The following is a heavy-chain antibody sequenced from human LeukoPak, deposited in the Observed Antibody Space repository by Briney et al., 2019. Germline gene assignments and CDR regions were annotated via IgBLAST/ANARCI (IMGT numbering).Heavy chain of an antibody. D-gene: IGHD4-17*01. V-gene: IGHV4-34*01. CDR2: INHSGST. Sequence: SETLSLTCAVYGGSFIGYYWSWIRQPPGKGLEWIGEINHSGSTNYNPSLKSRVTISVDTSKNQFSLKLSSVTAADTAVYYCARGGSTVTTAYYFDYWGQGTLVTVSS. CDR3: ARGGSTVTTAYYFDY. J-gene: IGHJ4*02. CDR1: GGSFIGYY.